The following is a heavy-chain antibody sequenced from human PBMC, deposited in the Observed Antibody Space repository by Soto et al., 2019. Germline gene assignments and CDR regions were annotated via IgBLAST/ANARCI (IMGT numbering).Heavy chain of an antibody. CDR2: ISYDGSNK. CDR3: AKDRFEWTGTWAYYYYGMDV. V-gene: IGHV3-30*18. Sequence: GGSLRLSCAASGFTFSSYGMHWVRQAPGKGLEWVAVISYDGSNKYYADSVKGRFTISRDNSKNTLYLQMNSLRAEDTAVYYCAKDRFEWTGTWAYYYYGMDVWGQGTTVTVSS. D-gene: IGHD1-7*01. CDR1: GFTFSSYG. J-gene: IGHJ6*02.